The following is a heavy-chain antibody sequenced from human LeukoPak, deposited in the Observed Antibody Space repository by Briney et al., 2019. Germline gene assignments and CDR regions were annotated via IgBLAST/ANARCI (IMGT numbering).Heavy chain of an antibody. CDR3: AKEESFHDKVFDY. Sequence: GGSLRLSCAASGFTFDDFAMHWVRHAPGKGPEWVSSISWDSGNKRYADSVRGRFTISRDNAKNSLYLQMNSLGPEDTAFYYCAKEESFHDKVFDYWGQGTLVTVSS. J-gene: IGHJ4*02. V-gene: IGHV3-9*01. D-gene: IGHD5/OR15-5a*01. CDR1: GFTFDDFA. CDR2: ISWDSGNK.